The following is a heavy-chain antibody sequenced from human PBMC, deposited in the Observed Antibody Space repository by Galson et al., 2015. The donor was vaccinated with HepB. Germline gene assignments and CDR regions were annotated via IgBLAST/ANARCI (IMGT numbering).Heavy chain of an antibody. CDR1: GFTFSSYS. J-gene: IGHJ4*02. Sequence: SLRLSCAASGFTFSSYSMNWVRQAPGKGLEWVSSISSSSSYIYYADSVKGRFTISRDNAKNSLYLQMNSLRAEDTAVYYCAREYCTNGVCYERDLDYWGQGTLVTVSS. V-gene: IGHV3-21*01. CDR3: AREYCTNGVCYERDLDY. D-gene: IGHD2-8*01. CDR2: ISSSSSYI.